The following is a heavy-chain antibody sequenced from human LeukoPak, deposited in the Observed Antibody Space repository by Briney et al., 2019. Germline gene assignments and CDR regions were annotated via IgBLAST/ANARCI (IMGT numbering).Heavy chain of an antibody. CDR3: ARDSVAVAGDRAFDI. CDR2: IYYSGST. J-gene: IGHJ3*02. V-gene: IGHV4-59*01. CDR1: GGSISSYY. D-gene: IGHD2-15*01. Sequence: PSETLSLTCTVSGGSISSYYWSWIRQPPGKGLEWIGYIYYSGSTNYNPSLKSRVTISVDSSKNQFSLKLSSVTAADTAVYYCARDSVAVAGDRAFDIWGHGTMVTVPS.